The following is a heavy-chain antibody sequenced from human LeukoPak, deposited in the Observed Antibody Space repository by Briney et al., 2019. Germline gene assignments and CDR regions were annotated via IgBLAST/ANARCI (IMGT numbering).Heavy chain of an antibody. J-gene: IGHJ4*02. Sequence: SSETLSLTCTVSDGSISSYYWGWIRQPPGKGLEWIGSIYYSGSTYYNPSLKSRVTISVDTSKNRFSLKLSSVTAADTAVYYCARHPHTVAPFDYWGQGTLVTVSS. CDR3: ARHPHTVAPFDY. CDR2: IYYSGST. CDR1: DGSISSYY. D-gene: IGHD6-19*01. V-gene: IGHV4-39*01.